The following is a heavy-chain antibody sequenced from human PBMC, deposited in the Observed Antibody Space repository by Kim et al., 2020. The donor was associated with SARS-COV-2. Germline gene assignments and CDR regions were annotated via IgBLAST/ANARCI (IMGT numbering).Heavy chain of an antibody. CDR3: AKSGYSYGTVTSPGDY. CDR2: IIPILGIA. J-gene: IGHJ4*02. V-gene: IGHV1-69*04. Sequence: SVKVSCKASGGTFSSYAISWVRQAPGQGLEWMGRIIPILGIANYAQKFQGRVTITADKSTSTAYMELSSLRSEDTAVYYCAKSGYSYGTVTSPGDYWGQGTLVTVSS. CDR1: GGTFSSYA. D-gene: IGHD5-18*01.